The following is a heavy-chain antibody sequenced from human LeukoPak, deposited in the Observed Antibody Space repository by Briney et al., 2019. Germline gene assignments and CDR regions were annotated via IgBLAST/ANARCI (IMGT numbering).Heavy chain of an antibody. D-gene: IGHD2-2*01. J-gene: IGHJ4*02. Sequence: GGSLRLSCAASGFMFSNFAMSWVRQAPGKGLEWVSTIYYSSGNTYSAGSVKGRFTISRDNAKNTLYLQMNSLRAEDTAVYYCAKDQGQAVVPRRFDNWGQGTLVTVSS. CDR3: AKDQGQAVVPRRFDN. V-gene: IGHV3-23*01. CDR1: GFMFSNFA. CDR2: IYYSSGNT.